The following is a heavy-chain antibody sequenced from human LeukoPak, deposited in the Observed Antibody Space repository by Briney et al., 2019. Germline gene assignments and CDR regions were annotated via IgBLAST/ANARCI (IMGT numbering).Heavy chain of an antibody. CDR3: ARDASDFPPPYYYYYGMDV. CDR1: GGTFSSYA. V-gene: IGHV1-18*01. CDR2: ISAYNGNT. Sequence: ASVKVSCKASGGTFSSYAISWVRQAPGQGLEWMGWISAYNGNTSYAQKLQGRVTMTTDTSTSTAYMELRSLRSDDTAVYYCARDASDFPPPYYYYYGMDVWGQGTTVTVSS. D-gene: IGHD3-3*01. J-gene: IGHJ6*02.